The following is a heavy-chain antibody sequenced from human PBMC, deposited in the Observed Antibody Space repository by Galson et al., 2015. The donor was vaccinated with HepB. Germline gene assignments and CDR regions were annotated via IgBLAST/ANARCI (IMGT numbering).Heavy chain of an antibody. CDR3: ARTEDCSGGSCYAPDDY. Sequence: SVKVSCKASGVSFRSYAISWVRQAPGQGLEWMGGLIPIFGTANYAQNFQGRVTITADESTSTAYMELSSLRSEDTAVYYCARTEDCSGGSCYAPDDYWGQGTLVTVSS. V-gene: IGHV1-69*13. D-gene: IGHD2-15*01. J-gene: IGHJ4*02. CDR1: GVSFRSYA. CDR2: LIPIFGTA.